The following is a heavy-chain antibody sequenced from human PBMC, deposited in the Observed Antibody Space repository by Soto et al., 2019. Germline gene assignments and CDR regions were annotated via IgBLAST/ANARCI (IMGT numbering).Heavy chain of an antibody. CDR1: GGTFSSYA. J-gene: IGHJ6*02. CDR2: IIPMFDTA. CDR3: ARVVGYGPDYYYCGMDV. D-gene: IGHD3-10*01. V-gene: IGHV1-69*01. Sequence: QVQLVQSGAEVKKPGSSVKVSCKASGGTFSSYAISWVRQAPGQGLEWMGGIIPMFDTANYAQKFQGRVTIPADESTSTAYMKPSSLRSEDTAVYYCARVVGYGPDYYYCGMDVWGQGTTVTVS.